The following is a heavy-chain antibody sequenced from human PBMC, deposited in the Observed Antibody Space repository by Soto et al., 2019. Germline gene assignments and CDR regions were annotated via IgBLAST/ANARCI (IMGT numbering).Heavy chain of an antibody. D-gene: IGHD6-19*01. CDR2: ISYDGSNK. CDR1: GFTFSSYA. J-gene: IGHJ4*02. CDR3: ARDTDVDSSGWLDY. Sequence: QVQLVESGGGVVQPGRSLRLSCAASGFTFSSYAMHWVRQAPGKGLEWVAVISYDGSNKYYADSVKGRFTISRDNSKNTLYLQMNSLRAEDTAVYYCARDTDVDSSGWLDYWGQGTLVTVSS. V-gene: IGHV3-30-3*01.